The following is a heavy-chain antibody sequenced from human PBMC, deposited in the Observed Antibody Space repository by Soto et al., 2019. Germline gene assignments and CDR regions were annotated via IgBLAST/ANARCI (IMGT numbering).Heavy chain of an antibody. CDR1: GFSLSNAGLG. J-gene: IGHJ2*01. CDR2: IFSNDEK. Sequence: QVTLKESGPVLVKPTETLTLTCAVSGFSLSNAGLGVSWIRQPPGKALEWLAHIFSNDEKAYSTSLKSSLTISKDTSKSQVVLTMTNVDPVDTGTYYWARMLWVNWGRDPYWYFDLWGRGTPVTVSS. CDR3: ARMLWVNWGRDPYWYFDL. V-gene: IGHV2-26*01. D-gene: IGHD7-27*01.